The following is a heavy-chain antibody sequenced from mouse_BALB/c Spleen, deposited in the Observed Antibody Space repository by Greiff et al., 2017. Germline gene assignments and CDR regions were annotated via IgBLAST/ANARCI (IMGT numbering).Heavy chain of an antibody. CDR1: GYAFSSSW. CDR2: IYPGDGDT. J-gene: IGHJ2*01. D-gene: IGHD1-1*01. CDR3: ARSGLDLSGSSLDY. V-gene: IGHV1-82*01. Sequence: QVQLQQSGPELVKPGASVKISCKASGYAFSSSWMNWVKQRPGQGLEWIGRIYPGDGDTNYNGKFKGKATLTADKSSSTAYMQLSSLTSVDSAVYFCARSGLDLSGSSLDYWGQGTTLTVSS.